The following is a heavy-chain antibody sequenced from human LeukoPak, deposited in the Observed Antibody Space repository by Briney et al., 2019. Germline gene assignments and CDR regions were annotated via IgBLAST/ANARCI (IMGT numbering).Heavy chain of an antibody. CDR1: GGSISSGGYS. D-gene: IGHD3-3*01. CDR3: ARAPKGDFWSGYYTGSDYYYGMDV. J-gene: IGHJ6*02. V-gene: IGHV4-30-2*01. Sequence: KPSETLSLTCAVSGGSISSGGYSWSWLRQPPGKGLEWIAYIYHSGSIYYNPSLKSRVTISVDRSKNQFSLKLSSVTAADTAVYYCARAPKGDFWSGYYTGSDYYYGMDVWGQGTTVTVSS. CDR2: IYHSGSI.